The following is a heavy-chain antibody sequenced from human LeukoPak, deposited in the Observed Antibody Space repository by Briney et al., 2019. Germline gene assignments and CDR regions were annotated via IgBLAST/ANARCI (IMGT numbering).Heavy chain of an antibody. V-gene: IGHV3-23*01. J-gene: IGHJ4*02. Sequence: GGCLRLSCAASGFTFSSYAMSWVRQAPGKGLEWVLAISGSGGSTYYADSVKGRFTISRDNSKNTLYLQMNSLRAEDTAVYYCTNGIKSNYYDSSGYTAGGGDYWGQGTLVTVSS. CDR1: GFTFSSYA. D-gene: IGHD3-22*01. CDR2: ISGSGGST. CDR3: TNGIKSNYYDSSGYTAGGGDY.